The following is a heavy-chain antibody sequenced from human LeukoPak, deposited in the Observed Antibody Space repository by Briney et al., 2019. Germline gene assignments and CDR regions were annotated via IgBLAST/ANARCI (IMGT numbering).Heavy chain of an antibody. D-gene: IGHD3-22*01. V-gene: IGHV5-51*01. CDR2: IYPGDSDT. Sequence: GESLKISCKGSGYSFTGYWIGWVRQMPGKGLEWMGIIYPGDSDTRYSPSFQGQVTISADKSISTAYLQWSSLKASDTAMYYCASLYYYDSSGYSSPFDYWGQGTLVTVSS. CDR3: ASLYYYDSSGYSSPFDY. CDR1: GYSFTGYW. J-gene: IGHJ4*02.